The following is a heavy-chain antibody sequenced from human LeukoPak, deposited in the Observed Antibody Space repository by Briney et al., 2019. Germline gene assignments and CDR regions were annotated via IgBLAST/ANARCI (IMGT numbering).Heavy chain of an antibody. CDR3: AKGPVVRGVTFILKTGEKGALDY. J-gene: IGHJ4*02. V-gene: IGHV3-30*02. Sequence: GGSLRLSCAPSGFTFSSFGMHWVRGAPGEGLECGAFIRYDGSDKYYADSVRGRFTISRDNSKNTLYMQMSNLRDEDTAVYYCAKGPVVRGVTFILKTGEKGALDYWGQGTLVTVSS. CDR1: GFTFSSFG. CDR2: IRYDGSDK. D-gene: IGHD3-10*01.